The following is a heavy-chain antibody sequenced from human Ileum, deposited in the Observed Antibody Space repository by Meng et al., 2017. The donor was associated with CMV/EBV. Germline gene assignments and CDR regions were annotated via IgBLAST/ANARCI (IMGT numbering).Heavy chain of an antibody. V-gene: IGHV4-39*07. D-gene: IGHD3-3*01. CDR3: ARGMRYYEFWSGYPFDC. J-gene: IGHJ4*02. CDR2: VYHSGST. Sequence: SISSRSYYWGWISQSPGKGLEWIGSVYHSGSTYYSPSLESRLTMSIDTSNNQFSLKVSSVTAADTAVYYCARGMRYYEFWSGYPFDCWGQGTLVTVSS. CDR1: SISSRSYY.